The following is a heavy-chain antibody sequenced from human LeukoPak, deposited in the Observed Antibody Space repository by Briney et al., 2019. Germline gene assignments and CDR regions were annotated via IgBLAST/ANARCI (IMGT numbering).Heavy chain of an antibody. CDR3: ARADLYYYYYMDV. CDR1: GFTVSSNY. D-gene: IGHD3-3*01. CDR2: IYSGGST. J-gene: IGHJ6*03. Sequence: GGSLRLSCAASGFTVSSNYMSWVRQAPGKGLEWVSVIYSGGSTYYADSVKGRFTISRDNSKNTLYLQMNSLRAEDTAVYYCARADLYYYYYMDVWGKGTTVTISS. V-gene: IGHV3-66*01.